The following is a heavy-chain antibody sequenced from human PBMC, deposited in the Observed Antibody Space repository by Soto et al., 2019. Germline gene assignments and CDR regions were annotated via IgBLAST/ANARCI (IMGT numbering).Heavy chain of an antibody. CDR3: ARDTYYYDIGDAFDI. V-gene: IGHV1-18*01. J-gene: IGHJ3*02. CDR2: SSAYNGNT. D-gene: IGHD3-22*01. Sequence: QVQLVQSGAEVKKPGASVKVSCKASGYTFTIYGISWVLKAPGQGLEWMGWSSAYNGNTNYAQKLQVRGTMTTDTSPSTAYMALRSLRSDDTAVYYCARDTYYYDIGDAFDICGQGTMVPVSS. CDR1: GYTFTIYG.